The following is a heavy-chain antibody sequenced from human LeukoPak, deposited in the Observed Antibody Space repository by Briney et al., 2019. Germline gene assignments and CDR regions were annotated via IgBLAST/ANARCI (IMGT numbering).Heavy chain of an antibody. J-gene: IGHJ4*02. Sequence: SETLSLTCTVSGGSFRSGSYYWGWIRQTPGKGLEWIGCIYYSGSTYYNPSLKSRVTISVDTSKNQFSLKLSSVTAADTAVYYCARGAKGYSSSWYRYWGQGTLVTVSS. CDR3: ARGAKGYSSSWYRY. V-gene: IGHV4-39*01. D-gene: IGHD6-13*01. CDR2: IYYSGST. CDR1: GGSFRSGSYY.